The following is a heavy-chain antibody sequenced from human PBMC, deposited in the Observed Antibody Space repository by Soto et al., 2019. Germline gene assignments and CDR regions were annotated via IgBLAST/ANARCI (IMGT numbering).Heavy chain of an antibody. J-gene: IGHJ4*02. CDR2: IWYDGSNK. D-gene: IGHD3-10*01. CDR3: ARDNLVLPHRLIDS. Sequence: QVQLVESGGGVVQPGRALRLYCAASGFTFSSYGMHWVRQAPGKGLEWVAVIWYDGSNKYYADSVKGRFTISRDNSKKTLYLQMNSLRAEDTAVDYCARDNLVLPHRLIDSWGPGTLVTVSS. V-gene: IGHV3-33*01. CDR1: GFTFSSYG.